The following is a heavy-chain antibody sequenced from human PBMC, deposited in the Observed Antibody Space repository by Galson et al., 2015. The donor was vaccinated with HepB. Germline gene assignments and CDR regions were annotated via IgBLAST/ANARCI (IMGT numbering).Heavy chain of an antibody. CDR1: GFTFSSYW. V-gene: IGHV3-7*03. CDR2: IKQDGSEK. J-gene: IGHJ4*02. CDR3: ARVGGGTENMLLLLWFGDQPSYFDY. D-gene: IGHD3-10*01. Sequence: SLRLSCAASGFTFSSYWMSWVRQAPGKGLEWVANIKQDGSEKYYVDSVKGRFTISRDNAKNSLYLQMNSLRAEDTAVYYCARVGGGTENMLLLLWFGDQPSYFDYWGQGTLVTVSS.